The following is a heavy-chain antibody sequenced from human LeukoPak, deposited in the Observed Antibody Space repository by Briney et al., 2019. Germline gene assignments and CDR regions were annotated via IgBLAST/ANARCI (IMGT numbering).Heavy chain of an antibody. V-gene: IGHV1-8*01. CDR3: ARGRHFDSGGYYAAFYFDL. Sequence: ASVKVSCKASGYTFSSYDINWVRQATGQGLEWMGWMNPNSGDTGYPQKFQGRVTMTRDTSISTAYMELTSLTSDDAAVYYCARGRHFDSGGYYAAFYFDLWGQGTLVTVSS. D-gene: IGHD3-22*01. CDR2: MNPNSGDT. J-gene: IGHJ4*02. CDR1: GYTFSSYD.